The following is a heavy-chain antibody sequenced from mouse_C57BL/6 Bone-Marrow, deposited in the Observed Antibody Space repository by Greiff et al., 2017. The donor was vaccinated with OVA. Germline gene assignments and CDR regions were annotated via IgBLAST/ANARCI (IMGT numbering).Heavy chain of an antibody. D-gene: IGHD2-4*01. CDR2: ISSGSSTI. J-gene: IGHJ2*01. Sequence: EVKLMESGGGLVKPGGSLKLSCAASGFTFSDYGMHWVRQAPEKGLEWVAYISSGSSTIYYADTVKGRFTISRDNAKNTLFLQITILRSEYTAMYYCARSDYDYFYYWGQGTTLTVSS. CDR3: ARSDYDYFYY. V-gene: IGHV5-17*01. CDR1: GFTFSDYG.